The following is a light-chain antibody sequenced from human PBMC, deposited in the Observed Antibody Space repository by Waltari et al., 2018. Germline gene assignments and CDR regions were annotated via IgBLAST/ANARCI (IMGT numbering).Light chain of an antibody. J-gene: IGKJ2*01. Sequence: DIQMTQSPSTLSASIGDRVTLTCRASQSISNWLAWYRQIPGKAPKLLIYMASSLETGVPSRFRGSGSGTEFTLTISSLQPGDFATYYCQQYNTYPFTFGLGTKLESK. CDR1: QSISNW. V-gene: IGKV1-5*03. CDR3: QQYNTYPFT. CDR2: MAS.